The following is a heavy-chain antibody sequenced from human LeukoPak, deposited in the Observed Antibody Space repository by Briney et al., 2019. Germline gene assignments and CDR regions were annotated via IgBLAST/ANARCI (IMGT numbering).Heavy chain of an antibody. J-gene: IGHJ4*02. D-gene: IGHD2-2*01. V-gene: IGHV4-59*01. CDR1: GGSISSYY. Sequence: SETLSLTCTVSGGSISSYYWSWIRQPPGEGLEWIGYIYYSGSTNYNPSLKSRVTISVDTSKNQFSLKLSSVTAADTAVYYCASTYCSSTSCPLNFDYWGQGTLVTVSS. CDR2: IYYSGST. CDR3: ASTYCSSTSCPLNFDY.